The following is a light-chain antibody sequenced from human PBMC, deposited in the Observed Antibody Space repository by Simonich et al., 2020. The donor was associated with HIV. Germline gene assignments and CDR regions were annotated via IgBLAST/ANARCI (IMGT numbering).Light chain of an antibody. CDR1: SSDVVGYNY. Sequence: QSALTQPRSVSGSPGQSVTISCTGTSSDVVGYNYVAWYQQHPGKAPKLLIDDDRKRPSGVPDRFSGSKSGNTASLTISGLQAEDEADYYCSSYTSSSTLVFGGGTKLTVL. V-gene: IGLV2-11*01. CDR3: SSYTSSSTLV. J-gene: IGLJ2*01. CDR2: DDR.